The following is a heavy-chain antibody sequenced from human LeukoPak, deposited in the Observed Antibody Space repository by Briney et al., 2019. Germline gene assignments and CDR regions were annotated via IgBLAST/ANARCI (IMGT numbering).Heavy chain of an antibody. CDR2: ICYSGST. CDR3: ARYYYGSGSEIRRTFDI. V-gene: IGHV4-39*01. J-gene: IGHJ3*02. CDR1: GGSISSSIYC. Sequence: SETLSLTCTVPGGSISSSIYCWGWIRQPPGKGLEWIASICYSGSTFYSPSLKSRVTMSVDTSQTQFSLKLSSVTAADTAVYYCARYYYGSGSEIRRTFDIWGQGTLVTVSS. D-gene: IGHD3-10*01.